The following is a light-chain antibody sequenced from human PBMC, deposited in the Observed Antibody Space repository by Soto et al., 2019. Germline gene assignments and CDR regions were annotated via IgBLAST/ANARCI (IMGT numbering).Light chain of an antibody. CDR2: GAA. CDR3: QQSYNIQALT. J-gene: IGKJ4*01. CDR1: QNIRNY. V-gene: IGKV1-39*01. Sequence: DIQMTQSPSSLSASVGDRVAITCRASQNIRNYLNWYQQKPGKAPRVLIYGAASLQSGVPSRFSGSGSGTKFSLTINSLQPEDYATYYCQQSYNIQALTFGGGTKVDIK.